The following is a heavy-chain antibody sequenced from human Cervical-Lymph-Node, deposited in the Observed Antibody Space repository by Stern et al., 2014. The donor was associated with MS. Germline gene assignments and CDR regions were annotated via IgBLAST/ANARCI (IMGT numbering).Heavy chain of an antibody. J-gene: IGHJ2*01. CDR3: ARVWERIATRPRYWYFDL. CDR1: GGTFSNHA. Sequence: QVQLVQSGAEVKKPGSSVKVSCQVSGGTFSNHAINWVRQAPGQGLEWMGGIPPSLSTTKYAQTFQDRVTITADESTSTVYMALSSLRSEDTAVYYCARVWERIATRPRYWYFDLWGRGTLVTVSS. CDR2: IPPSLSTT. V-gene: IGHV1-69*01. D-gene: IGHD6-6*01.